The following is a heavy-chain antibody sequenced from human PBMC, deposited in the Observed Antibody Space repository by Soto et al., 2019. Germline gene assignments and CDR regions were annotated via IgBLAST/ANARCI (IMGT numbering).Heavy chain of an antibody. J-gene: IGHJ6*02. D-gene: IGHD6-13*01. CDR3: ARDLKAAAGPYYYYGMDV. Sequence: PGGSLRLSCAASGFTLSGYAMDWVRQAPGKGLEYVSGISSNGVGTYYANSVQGRFTISRDNSKNTVYLQMNSLRAEDTAVYYCARDLKAAAGPYYYYGMDVWGQGTTVTVSS. CDR1: GFTLSGYA. CDR2: ISSNGVGT. V-gene: IGHV3-64*01.